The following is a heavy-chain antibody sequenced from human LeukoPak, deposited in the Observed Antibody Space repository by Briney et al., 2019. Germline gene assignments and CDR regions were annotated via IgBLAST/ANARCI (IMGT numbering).Heavy chain of an antibody. V-gene: IGHV1-2*02. CDR2: IKPHSGSS. J-gene: IGHJ4*02. D-gene: IGHD6-19*01. Sequence: GASVKVSCKASGYTFTAYYIHWLRQAPGQGPEWMGWIKPHSGSSHYAQKFQGRVTMTRDTSSNSAYMDLTRLKSDDTAVYYCARARVPIAVAGLYYFDYRGQGALVTVSS. CDR3: ARARVPIAVAGLYYFDY. CDR1: GYTFTAYY.